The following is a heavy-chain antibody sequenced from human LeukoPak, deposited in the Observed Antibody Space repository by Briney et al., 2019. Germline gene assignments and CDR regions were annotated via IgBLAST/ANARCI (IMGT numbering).Heavy chain of an antibody. CDR2: SYYSGST. J-gene: IGHJ3*02. CDR1: GGSISSYY. D-gene: IGHD1-26*01. V-gene: IGHV4-59*01. CDR3: ARGGFIMGATPHDTFDI. Sequence: SETLSLTCTVSGGSISSYYWSWIRQPPGKGLEWIGFSYYSGSTNYNPSLKSRVSLSVDTSKNQLSLNLSSVTAADTAVYYCARGGFIMGATPHDTFDIWGQGTMVTVSS.